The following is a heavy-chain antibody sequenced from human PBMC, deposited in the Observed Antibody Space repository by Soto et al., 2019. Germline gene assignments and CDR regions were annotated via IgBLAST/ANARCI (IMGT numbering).Heavy chain of an antibody. V-gene: IGHV3-23*01. CDR3: AKDGGITIFGVVTHEAFDI. J-gene: IGHJ3*02. Sequence: PGGSPRLSCAASGFTFSSYAMSWVRQAPGKGLEWVSAISGSGGSTYYADSVKGRFTISRDNSKNTLYLQMNSLRAEDTAVYYCAKDGGITIFGVVTHEAFDIWGQGTMVTVSS. D-gene: IGHD3-3*01. CDR2: ISGSGGST. CDR1: GFTFSSYA.